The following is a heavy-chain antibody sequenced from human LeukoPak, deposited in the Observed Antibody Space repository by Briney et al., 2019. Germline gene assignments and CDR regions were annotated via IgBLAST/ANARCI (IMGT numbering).Heavy chain of an antibody. D-gene: IGHD5-18*01. CDR3: AKGQLWFNGAFDI. CDR1: GFTFEDYS. J-gene: IGHJ3*02. V-gene: IGHV3-23*01. Sequence: PGGSLRLSCAASGFTFEDYSMHWVRQAPGKGLEWVSAISGSGGSTYYADSVKGRFTISRDNSKNTLYLQMNSLGAEDTAVYYCAKGQLWFNGAFDIWGQGTMVTVSS. CDR2: ISGSGGST.